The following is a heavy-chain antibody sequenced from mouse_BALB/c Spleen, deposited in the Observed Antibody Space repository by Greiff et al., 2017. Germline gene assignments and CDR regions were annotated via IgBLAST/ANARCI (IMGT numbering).Heavy chain of an antibody. J-gene: IGHJ2*01. CDR3: AREDYDGPLNY. CDR1: GYAFCSSW. Sequence: QVQLKESGPELVKPGASVKISCKASGYAFCSSWMHWVKQRPGQGLEWIGRIYPGDGDTNYNGKFKGKATLTADKSSSTAYMQLSSLTSVDSAVYFCAREDYDGPLNYWGQGTTLTVSS. V-gene: IGHV1-82*01. D-gene: IGHD2-4*01. CDR2: IYPGDGDT.